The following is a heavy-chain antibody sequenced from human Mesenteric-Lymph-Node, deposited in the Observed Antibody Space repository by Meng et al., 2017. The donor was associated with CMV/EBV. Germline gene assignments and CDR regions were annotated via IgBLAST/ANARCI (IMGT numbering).Heavy chain of an antibody. D-gene: IGHD3-3*01. J-gene: IGHJ6*02. CDR2: INYSGTT. V-gene: IGHV4-34*01. CDR1: SGSLSGYY. CDR3: ARPFVSLMDV. Sequence: GSLRLSCAVYSGSLSGYYWSWIRQPPGKGLEWIGEINYSGTTNYNPSLKSRVTISLDTSKNQFSLNLSSVTAADTAVYYCARPFVSLMDVWGQGTTVTVSS.